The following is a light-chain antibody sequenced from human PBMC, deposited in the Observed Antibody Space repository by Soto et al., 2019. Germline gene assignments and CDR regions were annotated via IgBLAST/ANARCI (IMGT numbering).Light chain of an antibody. V-gene: IGKV3-15*01. CDR1: QSVGSN. Sequence: EMVMTQSPVTLSLSPGERATLSCRASQSVGSNLTWYQQKPGQAPRLLIYGASNRSTGVPARFSGSGSGTEFSLTISSLQSEDFAVYYCQQYNNWPPSRTFGQGTKVEIK. CDR3: QQYNNWPPSRT. CDR2: GAS. J-gene: IGKJ1*01.